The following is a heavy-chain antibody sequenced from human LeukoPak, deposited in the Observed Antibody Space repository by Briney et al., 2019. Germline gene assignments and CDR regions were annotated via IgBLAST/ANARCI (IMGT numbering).Heavy chain of an antibody. Sequence: ASVKVSCKVSGYTLTELSMHWVRQAPGKGLEWMGGFDPEDGETIYAQKFQGRVTMTEDTSTDTAYMGLSSLRSEDTAVYYCATLYYGSGSYYRAAFDYWGQGTLVTVSS. J-gene: IGHJ4*02. CDR3: ATLYYGSGSYYRAAFDY. V-gene: IGHV1-24*01. CDR1: GYTLTELS. CDR2: FDPEDGET. D-gene: IGHD3-10*01.